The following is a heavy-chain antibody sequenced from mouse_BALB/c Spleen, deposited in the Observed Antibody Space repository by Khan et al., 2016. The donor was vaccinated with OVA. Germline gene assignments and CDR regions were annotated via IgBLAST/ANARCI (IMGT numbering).Heavy chain of an antibody. CDR3: AKCTPDYYSMDY. Sequence: QVQLKESGPGLVAPSQSLSITCTVSGFSLNSYGVNWVRQPPGKGLEWLGVIWGDGSTKYHSALKSRLIISKDDSKSKVFLKLNSLQTDDTATYYCAKCTPDYYSMDYWGQGTSVTVSS. CDR2: IWGDGST. CDR1: GFSLNSYG. J-gene: IGHJ4*01. V-gene: IGHV2-3*01.